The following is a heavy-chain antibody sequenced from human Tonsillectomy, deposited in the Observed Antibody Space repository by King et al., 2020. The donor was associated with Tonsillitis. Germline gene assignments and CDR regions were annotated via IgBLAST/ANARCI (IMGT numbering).Heavy chain of an antibody. CDR2: ISAYDGNT. V-gene: IGHV1-18*01. J-gene: IGHJ4*02. CDR3: ARDPGYSSGWYLDY. Sequence: VQLVESGAEVKKPGASVKVSCKASGYTFTSFGISWVRLAPGQGREWMGWISAYDGNTNYAQKLQGRVTMTTDSSTSPAYMELRSLRSDDTDVYYCARDPGYSSGWYLDYWGQGTLVTVSS. D-gene: IGHD6-19*01. CDR1: GYTFTSFG.